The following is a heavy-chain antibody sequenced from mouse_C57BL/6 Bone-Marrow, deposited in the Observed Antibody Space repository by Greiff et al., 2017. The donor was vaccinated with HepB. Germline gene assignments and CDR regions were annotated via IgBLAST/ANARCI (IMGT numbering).Heavy chain of an antibody. CDR2: IRNKANNHAT. CDR1: GFTFSDAW. CDR3: TRLRNLAWFAY. J-gene: IGHJ3*01. V-gene: IGHV6-6*01. Sequence: EVQLVESGGGLVQPGGSMKLSCAASGFTFSDAWMDWVRQSPEKGLEWVAEIRNKANNHATYYAESVKGRFTISRDDSKSSVYLQMNSLRAEDTGIYYCTRLRNLAWFAYWGQGTLVTVSA. D-gene: IGHD2-1*01.